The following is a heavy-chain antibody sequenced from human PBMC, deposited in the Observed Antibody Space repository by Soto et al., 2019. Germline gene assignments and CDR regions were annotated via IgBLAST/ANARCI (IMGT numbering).Heavy chain of an antibody. V-gene: IGHV4-39*01. CDR1: GGSISSSSYY. CDR3: ARNVRIWDENYYGMDV. CDR2: IYYSGST. D-gene: IGHD1-20*01. Sequence: QLQLQESGPGLVKPSETLSLTCTVSGGSISSSSYYWGWIRQPPGKGLEWIGSIYYSGSTYYNPSLKRRVTISVDTSKHQFSLKLSSVTAADTAVYYCARNVRIWDENYYGMDVWGQGTTVTVSS. J-gene: IGHJ6*02.